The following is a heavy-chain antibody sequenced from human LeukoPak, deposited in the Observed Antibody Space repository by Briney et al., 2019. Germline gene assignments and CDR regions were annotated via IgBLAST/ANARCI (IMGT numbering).Heavy chain of an antibody. J-gene: IGHJ5*02. CDR1: GGSISSYY. Sequence: SETLSLTCTVSGGSISSYYWSWIRQPAGKGLEWIGRIYTSGSTNYNPSLKSRVTMSVDTSKNQFSLKLSSVTAADTAVYYCAREPLWFGELLGWFDPWGQGTLVTVSS. D-gene: IGHD3-10*01. V-gene: IGHV4-4*07. CDR2: IYTSGST. CDR3: AREPLWFGELLGWFDP.